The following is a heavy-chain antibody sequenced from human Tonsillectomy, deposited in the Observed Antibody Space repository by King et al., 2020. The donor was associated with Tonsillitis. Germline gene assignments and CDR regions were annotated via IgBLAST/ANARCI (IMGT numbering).Heavy chain of an antibody. CDR2: IKQDGSEK. V-gene: IGHV3-7*01. CDR1: GFTFSSYW. Sequence: QLVQSGGGLVQPGGSLRLSCAASGFTFSSYWMSWVRQAPGKGLEWVANIKQDGSEKYYVDSVKGRFTISRDNAKNSLYLQMNSLRAEDTAVYYCAKVGYYYDSKVAGDYWGQGTLVTVSS. D-gene: IGHD3-22*01. CDR3: AKVGYYYDSKVAGDY. J-gene: IGHJ4*02.